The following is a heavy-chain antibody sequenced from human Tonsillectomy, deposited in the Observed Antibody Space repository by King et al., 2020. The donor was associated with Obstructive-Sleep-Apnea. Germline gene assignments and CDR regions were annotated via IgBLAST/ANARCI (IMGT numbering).Heavy chain of an antibody. CDR1: GFTFSTYA. CDR2: ISYDGSNK. Sequence: VQLVESGGGVVQPGRSLRLSCEASGFTFSTYALHWVRQAPGKGLEWVAIISYDGSNKYYADSVKGRFTISRDNSENTLYLQMHSLRAEDKAVYYCARDINYNILAFYYGTFDSWGQGTLVTVSS. J-gene: IGHJ4*02. V-gene: IGHV3-30-3*01. D-gene: IGHD3-9*01. CDR3: ARDINYNILAFYYGTFDS.